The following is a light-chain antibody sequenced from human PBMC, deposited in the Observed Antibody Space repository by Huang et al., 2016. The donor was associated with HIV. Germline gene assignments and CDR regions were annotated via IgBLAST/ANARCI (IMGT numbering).Light chain of an antibody. V-gene: IGKV4-1*01. CDR1: QSVLSPSNNRNH. Sequence: DIVMTQSPDSLAVSLGERATITCVSSQSVLSPSNNRNHLAGYQQKPRQPPKLLCYWASTRESGVPDRFRGSGSATDFTLTIDHLQAEDVALYFCQQYYSIPGFGQGTYVEV. J-gene: IGKJ1*01. CDR3: QQYYSIPG. CDR2: WAS.